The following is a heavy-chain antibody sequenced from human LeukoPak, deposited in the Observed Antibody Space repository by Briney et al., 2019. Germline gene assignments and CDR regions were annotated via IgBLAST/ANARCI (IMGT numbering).Heavy chain of an antibody. CDR2: ISGSGGST. CDR3: ARAAYSSGGLGY. D-gene: IGHD6-19*01. V-gene: IGHV3-23*01. Sequence: GGSLRLSCAASGFTFSSYAMSWVSQAPGRGLEWVSAISGSGGSTYYADSVKGRFTISRDNAKNSLYLQMNSLRAEDTAVYYCARAAYSSGGLGYWGQGTLVTVSS. J-gene: IGHJ4*02. CDR1: GFTFSSYA.